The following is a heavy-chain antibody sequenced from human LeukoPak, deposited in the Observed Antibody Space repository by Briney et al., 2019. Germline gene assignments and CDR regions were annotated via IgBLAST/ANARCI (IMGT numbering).Heavy chain of an antibody. D-gene: IGHD4-11*01. CDR2: IYTSGST. J-gene: IGHJ3*02. CDR1: GGSISSGSYY. Sequence: KPSETLSLTCTVSGGSISSGSYYWSWIRQPAGKGLEWIGRIYTSGSTNYNPSLKSRVTISVDTSKNQFSLKLSSVTAADTAVYYCARDGLHPGHDAFDIWGQGTMVTVSS. CDR3: ARDGLHPGHDAFDI. V-gene: IGHV4-61*02.